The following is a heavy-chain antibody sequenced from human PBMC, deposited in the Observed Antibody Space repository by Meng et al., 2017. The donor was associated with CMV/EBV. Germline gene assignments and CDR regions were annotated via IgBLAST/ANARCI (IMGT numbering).Heavy chain of an antibody. D-gene: IGHD2-2*02. CDR1: GFTVSSNY. Sequence: GESLKISCAASGFTVSSNYMSWVRQAPGKGLEWVSVIYSGGSTYYADSVKGRLTISRDNSKNTLYLQMNSLRAEDTAVYYCAREPGYCSSTSCYTSHYYYGMDVWGQGTTVTVSS. CDR3: AREPGYCSSTSCYTSHYYYGMDV. J-gene: IGHJ6*02. V-gene: IGHV3-66*02. CDR2: IYSGGST.